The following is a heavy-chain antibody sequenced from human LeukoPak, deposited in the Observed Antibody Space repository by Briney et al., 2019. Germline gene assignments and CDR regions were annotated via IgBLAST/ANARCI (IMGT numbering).Heavy chain of an antibody. CDR3: ARDLAPSAGSTSLGY. D-gene: IGHD2-2*01. V-gene: IGHV1-3*01. CDR2: NNAGNGNT. J-gene: IGHJ4*02. Sequence: ASVKVSCKASGGTFSSYAISWVRQAPGQRLEWMGWNNAGNGNTKYSQKFQGRVTITRDTSASTAYMELSSLRSEDTAVYYCARDLAPSAGSTSLGYWGQGTLVTVSS. CDR1: GGTFSSYA.